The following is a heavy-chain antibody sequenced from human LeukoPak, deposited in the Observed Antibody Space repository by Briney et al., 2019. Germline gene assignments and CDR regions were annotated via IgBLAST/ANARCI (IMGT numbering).Heavy chain of an antibody. CDR3: ARDRAATGKDNLDY. Sequence: GGSLRLSCAASGFTFSSYWMHWVRQAPGKGLVWVSRINSDGRSTSYADSVKGRFTISRDNAKNTLYVQMNSLRAEDTAVYYCARDRAATGKDNLDYWGQGTLVTVSS. D-gene: IGHD6-13*01. CDR1: GFTFSSYW. J-gene: IGHJ4*02. CDR2: INSDGRST. V-gene: IGHV3-74*01.